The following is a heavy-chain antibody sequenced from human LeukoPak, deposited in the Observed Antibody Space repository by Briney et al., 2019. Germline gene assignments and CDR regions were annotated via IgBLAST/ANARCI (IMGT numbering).Heavy chain of an antibody. CDR3: ARESLQSNDYGAYYDY. J-gene: IGHJ4*01. CDR1: GFTFSSYA. Sequence: GRSLRLSCAASGFTFSSYAMHWVRQAPGKGLEWVAVISYDGSNKYYADSVKGRFTISRDNSKNTLYLQMNSLRAEDTAVYYCARESLQSNDYGAYYDYWGQEPWSPSPQ. CDR2: ISYDGSNK. D-gene: IGHD4-17*01. V-gene: IGHV3-30*04.